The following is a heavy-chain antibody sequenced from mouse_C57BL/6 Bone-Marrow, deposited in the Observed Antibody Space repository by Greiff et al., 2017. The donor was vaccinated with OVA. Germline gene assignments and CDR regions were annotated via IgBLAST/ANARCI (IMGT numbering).Heavy chain of an antibody. CDR1: GYTFTSYW. CDR2: IHPNSGST. V-gene: IGHV1-64*01. D-gene: IGHD2-3*01. CDR3: VYDGYHWFAY. J-gene: IGHJ3*01. Sequence: QVQLQQPGAELVKPGASVKLSCKASGYTFTSYWMHWVKQRPGQGLEWIGMIHPNSGSTNYNEKIKSKATLTVDKSSSTAYMKLSSLTSEDSAVYYGVYDGYHWFAYWGQGTLVTVSS.